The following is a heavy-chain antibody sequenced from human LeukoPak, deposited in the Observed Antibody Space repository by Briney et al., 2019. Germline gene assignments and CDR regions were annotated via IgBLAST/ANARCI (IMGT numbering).Heavy chain of an antibody. Sequence: GSSVKVSCKASGGTFSSYAISRVRQAPGQGLEWMGGIIPIFGTANYAQKFQGRVTITADESTSTAYMELSSLRSEDTAVYYCARGYCSSTSCYPITIHSHWGQGTLVTVSS. D-gene: IGHD2-2*01. CDR1: GGTFSSYA. CDR2: IIPIFGTA. J-gene: IGHJ4*02. V-gene: IGHV1-69*01. CDR3: ARGYCSSTSCYPITIHSH.